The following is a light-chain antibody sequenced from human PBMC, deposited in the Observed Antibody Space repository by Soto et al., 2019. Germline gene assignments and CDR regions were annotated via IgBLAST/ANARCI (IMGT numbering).Light chain of an antibody. V-gene: IGLV2-23*02. CDR1: SSNVGSYKL. CDR2: EVN. Sequence: QSVLTQPASVSGSPGQSITISCTGTSSNVGSYKLVSWYQQHPGKAPKLMIFEVNKRPSGVSNRFSRSKSGNKASLTISGLKVEDEADYYCCSSGGSPTSVFGTGTKVTVL. CDR3: CSSGGSPTSV. J-gene: IGLJ1*01.